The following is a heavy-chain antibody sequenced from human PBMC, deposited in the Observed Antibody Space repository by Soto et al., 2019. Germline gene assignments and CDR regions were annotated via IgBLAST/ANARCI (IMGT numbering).Heavy chain of an antibody. V-gene: IGHV4-59*01. J-gene: IGHJ4*02. CDR1: GVSLSSYL. Sequence: XTLSLTCTVSGVSLSSYLWSWIRQPPGKGLELIGYIFYSGSTNYNPSLKSRVTMSLDTSKNQFSLKLFSVTTADTDVYYCAREGISGSYYFDFWGQGTPGPVS. D-gene: IGHD3-10*01. CDR2: IFYSGST. CDR3: AREGISGSYYFDF.